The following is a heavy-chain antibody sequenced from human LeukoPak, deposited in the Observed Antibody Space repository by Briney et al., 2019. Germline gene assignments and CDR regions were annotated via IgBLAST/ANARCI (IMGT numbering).Heavy chain of an antibody. V-gene: IGHV3-48*01. D-gene: IGHD3-9*01. Sequence: GGSLRLSCAASGFTLSDYTMNWVRQAPGKGPEWVSYISSGSDTMYYADSVKGRFTMSRDSAKNSVYLQMNSLRAEDTAVYYCAKDSRRYFDWLLPGRRDRYYMDVWGKGTTVTISS. CDR1: GFTLSDYT. CDR2: ISSGSDTM. CDR3: AKDSRRYFDWLLPGRRDRYYMDV. J-gene: IGHJ6*03.